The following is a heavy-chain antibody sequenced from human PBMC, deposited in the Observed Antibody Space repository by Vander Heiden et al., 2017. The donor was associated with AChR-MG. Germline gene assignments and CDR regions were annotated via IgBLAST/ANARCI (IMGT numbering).Heavy chain of an antibody. CDR2: IYHSGST. CDR1: GGSISSGGYS. D-gene: IGHD5-18*01. Sequence: QLQLQESGSGLVKPSQTLSLTCAVSGGSISSGGYSWSWIRQPPGKGLEWIGYIYHSGSTYYNPSLKSRVTISVDRSKNQFSLKLSSVTAADTAVYYCARGVDTAMVTTEYYFDYWGQGTLVTVSS. CDR3: ARGVDTAMVTTEYYFDY. V-gene: IGHV4-30-2*01. J-gene: IGHJ4*02.